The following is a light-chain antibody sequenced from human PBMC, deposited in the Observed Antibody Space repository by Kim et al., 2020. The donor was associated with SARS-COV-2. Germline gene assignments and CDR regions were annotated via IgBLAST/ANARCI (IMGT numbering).Light chain of an antibody. CDR2: DAS. J-gene: IGKJ2*01. CDR1: QTVLNR. V-gene: IGKV3-15*01. Sequence: SAGERVTVSCRARQTVLNRLAWYKYKPGQAPRLLIYDASTRATGIPARFSGSGSDADFALTISSLQSEDFAVYYCQQYKMWPPYTFGRATKVDIK. CDR3: QQYKMWPPYT.